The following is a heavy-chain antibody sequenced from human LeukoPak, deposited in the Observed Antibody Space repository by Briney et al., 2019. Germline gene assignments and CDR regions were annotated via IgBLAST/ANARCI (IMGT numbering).Heavy chain of an antibody. J-gene: IGHJ5*02. CDR3: ARGWGYYYDSSGRGGWFDP. V-gene: IGHV4-34*01. CDR2: INHSGST. CDR1: GGSFSGYY. Sequence: SETLSLTCAVYGGSFSGYYWSWIRQPPGKGLEWIGEINHSGSTNYNPSLKSRVTISVDTSKNQFSLKLSSVTAADTAVYYCARGWGYYYDSSGRGGWFDPWGQGTLVTVSS. D-gene: IGHD3-22*01.